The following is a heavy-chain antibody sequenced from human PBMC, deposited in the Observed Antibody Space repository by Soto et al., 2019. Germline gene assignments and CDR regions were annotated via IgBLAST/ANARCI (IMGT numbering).Heavy chain of an antibody. Sequence: EVQLVESGGGLVQPGGSLRLSCAASGFTFSSYSMNWVRQAPGKGLEWVSYISSSSSTIYYADSVKGRFTISRDNAKNSLYLQMNSLRDEDTAVYYCARDPQKRHYYYYGMDVWGQGTTVTVSS. CDR2: ISSSSSTI. V-gene: IGHV3-48*02. J-gene: IGHJ6*02. CDR1: GFTFSSYS. CDR3: ARDPQKRHYYYYGMDV.